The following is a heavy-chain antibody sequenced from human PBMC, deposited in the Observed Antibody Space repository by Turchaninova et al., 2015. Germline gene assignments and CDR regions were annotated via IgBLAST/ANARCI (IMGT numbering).Heavy chain of an antibody. CDR3: ARGARGYSYCPFDS. CDR2: IYYRGNT. J-gene: IGHJ4*02. V-gene: IGHV4-59*01. CDR1: GGSISIYY. Sequence: QVQLQESGPGLVKPSETLSLTCTVSGGSISIYYWSWLRQPPGQGLEWVGYIYYRGNTNYNPSLKSQVTISVDTSKNQFSLTLNSGTAAATAVYYCARGARGYSYCPFDSWGQGTLVTVS. D-gene: IGHD5-18*01.